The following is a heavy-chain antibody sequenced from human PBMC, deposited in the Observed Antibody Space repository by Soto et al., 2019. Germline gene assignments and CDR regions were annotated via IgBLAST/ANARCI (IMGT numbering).Heavy chain of an antibody. J-gene: IGHJ4*02. V-gene: IGHV4-39*01. CDR2: IHYSGTT. CDR1: GVSISRVSYY. Sequence: ETLSLTCPVSGVSISRVSYYWGWIRQPPGKGLEWIGSIHYSGTTYYNPSLKSRVTISEDTSKNQFSLKLTSVTAADTAVYYCVGGLFDYWGQGSLVTVSS. D-gene: IGHD3-16*01. CDR3: VGGLFDY.